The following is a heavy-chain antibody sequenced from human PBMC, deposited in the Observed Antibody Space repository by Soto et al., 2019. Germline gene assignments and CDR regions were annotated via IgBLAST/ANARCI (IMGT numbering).Heavy chain of an antibody. CDR3: AKDFRPDGKYDLDY. CDR1: GFTFAGYA. J-gene: IGHJ4*02. CDR2: TLSDGGTK. V-gene: IGHV3-23*01. D-gene: IGHD3-3*01. Sequence: EVKLLESGGGLVQPGGSLRLSCAASGFTFAGYAMNWVRQAPGRGLEWVAGTLSDGGTKYYADPVKGRFTISRDNSKNTLYLQMNSLRVDDTALYHCAKDFRPDGKYDLDYWGQGTLVVVSS.